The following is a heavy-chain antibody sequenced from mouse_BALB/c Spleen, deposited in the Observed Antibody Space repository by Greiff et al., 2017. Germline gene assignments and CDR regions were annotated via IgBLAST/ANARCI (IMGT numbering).Heavy chain of an antibody. V-gene: IGHV5-17*02. Sequence: DVMLVESGGGLVQPGGSRKLSCAASGFTFSSFGMHWVRQAPEKGLEWVAYISSGSSTIYYADTVKGRFTISRDNPKNTLFLQMTSLSSEDAAMYYCARPYLDYWGQGTTVTVSS. CDR1: GFTFSSFG. CDR3: ARPYLDY. J-gene: IGHJ2*01. CDR2: ISSGSSTI.